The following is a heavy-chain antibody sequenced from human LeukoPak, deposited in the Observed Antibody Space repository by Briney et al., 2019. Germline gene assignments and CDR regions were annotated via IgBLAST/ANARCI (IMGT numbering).Heavy chain of an antibody. V-gene: IGHV4-59*08. J-gene: IGHJ4*02. CDR3: ARQGELAIDY. D-gene: IGHD1-26*01. CDR2: IYNTGRT. CDR1: GGSITNYY. Sequence: PSETLSLTCSVSGGSITNYYWSWIRQSPGKGLEWIGFIYNTGRTNYNPSLQSRVTMSIDTSKNQCSLKLSSVTAADTAVYYCARQGELAIDYWGQGTLVTVSS.